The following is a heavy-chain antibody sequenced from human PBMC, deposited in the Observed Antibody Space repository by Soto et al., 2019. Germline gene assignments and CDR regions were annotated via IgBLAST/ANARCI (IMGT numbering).Heavy chain of an antibody. CDR1: GFTFSSYG. V-gene: IGHV3-30*18. CDR2: ISYDGSNK. J-gene: IGHJ4*02. D-gene: IGHD6-13*01. Sequence: QVQLVESGGGVVQPGRSLRLSCAASGFTFSSYGMHWVRQAPGKGLEWVAVISYDGSNKYYADSVKGRFTISRDNSKNTLYLQMNSLRSEDTAVYYCAKDGAPGLRGSSSWDLPDNWGQGTLVTVSS. CDR3: AKDGAPGLRGSSSWDLPDN.